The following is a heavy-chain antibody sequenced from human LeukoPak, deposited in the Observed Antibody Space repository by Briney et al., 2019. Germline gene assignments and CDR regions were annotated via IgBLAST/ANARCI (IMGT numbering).Heavy chain of an antibody. CDR3: ARGRCSGGSCYYNSYGRSIYYYYMDV. CDR2: IHYTVST. CDR1: SISTNGYY. D-gene: IGHD2-15*01. J-gene: IGHJ6*03. Sequence: SQTLSLACTVDSISTNGYYCGWIRQPPGKGPEWIGRIHYTVSTYFNPSLESRVTVSVDTSKNQFSLKLSSVTAADTAVYYCARGRCSGGSCYYNSYGRSIYYYYMDVWGKGTTVTVSS. V-gene: IGHV4-39*07.